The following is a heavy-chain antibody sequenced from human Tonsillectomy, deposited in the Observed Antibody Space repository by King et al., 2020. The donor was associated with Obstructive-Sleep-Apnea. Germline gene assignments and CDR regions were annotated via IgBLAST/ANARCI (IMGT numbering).Heavy chain of an antibody. CDR2: IYYSGST. J-gene: IGHJ3*02. D-gene: IGHD2-15*01. CDR3: ARRYCSGGSCYGAFDI. CDR1: GGSISSSSYY. V-gene: IGHV4-39*07. Sequence: QLQESGPGLVKPSETLSLTCTVSGGSISSSSYYWGWIRQPPGKGLEWIGRIYYSGSTYYNPSLKSRVTISVDTSKNQFSLKLSSVTAADTAVYYCARRYCSGGSCYGAFDIWGQGTMVTVSS.